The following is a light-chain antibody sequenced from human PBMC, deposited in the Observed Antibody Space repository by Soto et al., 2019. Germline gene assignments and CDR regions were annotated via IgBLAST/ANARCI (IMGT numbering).Light chain of an antibody. J-gene: IGKJ4*01. V-gene: IGKV3-15*01. CDR2: GAS. CDR3: QQYNNWPPPT. Sequence: EIVMTQSPATLSVSPGERATLSCRASQSVSSNLAWYQQKPGQAPRLLIYGASTRATGIPARFSGSGSGTEFTLTISSLQSEDFAVYSCQQYNNWPPPTFGGGTKLDIK. CDR1: QSVSSN.